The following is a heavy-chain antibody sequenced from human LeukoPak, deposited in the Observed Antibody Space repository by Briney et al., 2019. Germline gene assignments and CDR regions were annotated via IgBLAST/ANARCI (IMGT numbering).Heavy chain of an antibody. CDR1: GGTFSSYA. Sequence: ASVKVSCKASGGTFSSYAISWVRQAPGQGLEWMGGIIPIFGTANYAQKFQGRVTITADESTSTAYMELSSLRSEDTAVYYCATNSGGYYTLDYWGQGTLVTVSS. V-gene: IGHV1-69*13. D-gene: IGHD3-10*01. CDR3: ATNSGGYYTLDY. CDR2: IIPIFGTA. J-gene: IGHJ4*02.